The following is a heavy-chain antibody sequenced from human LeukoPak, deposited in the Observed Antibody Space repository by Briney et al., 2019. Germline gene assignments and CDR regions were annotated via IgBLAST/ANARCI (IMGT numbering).Heavy chain of an antibody. CDR3: ARSRDAYILGH. V-gene: IGHV4-59*01. CDR2: IYDSGST. Sequence: SETLSLTCTVSGGSISGYYWTWIRQPPGKGLEWIGYIYDSGSTNQNPSLKSRVTISLDTSKNQFSLKLNSVTTADTAVCYCARSRDAYILGHWGQGILVTVSS. J-gene: IGHJ4*02. D-gene: IGHD5-24*01. CDR1: GGSISGYY.